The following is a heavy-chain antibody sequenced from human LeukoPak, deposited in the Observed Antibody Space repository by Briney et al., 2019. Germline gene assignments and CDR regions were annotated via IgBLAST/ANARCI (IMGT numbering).Heavy chain of an antibody. CDR3: AREMMVASLTGLFISLDY. D-gene: IGHD3-9*01. CDR2: ISPSGGST. V-gene: IGHV1-46*01. Sequence: ASVKVSCKAFGYTFTSNYMHWVRQAPGQGPEWMGVISPSGGSTTYAQKFQGRVTLTRDMSTSTDYLELSSLRSEDTAVYYCAREMMVASLTGLFISLDYWGQGTLVTVSS. J-gene: IGHJ4*02. CDR1: GYTFTSNY.